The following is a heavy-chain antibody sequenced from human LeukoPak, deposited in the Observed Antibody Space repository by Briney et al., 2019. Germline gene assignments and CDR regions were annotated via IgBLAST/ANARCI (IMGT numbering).Heavy chain of an antibody. D-gene: IGHD2-15*01. CDR2: IYYSGST. CDR1: GGSISSYY. Sequence: SETLSLTCTVSGGSISSYYWSWIRQPPGKGLEWIGYIYYSGSTNYNPSLKSRVTISVDTSKNQFSLKLSSVTAADTAVYYCAREPERHCSGGSCSENDAFDIWGQGTMVTVSS. CDR3: AREPERHCSGGSCSENDAFDI. V-gene: IGHV4-59*01. J-gene: IGHJ3*02.